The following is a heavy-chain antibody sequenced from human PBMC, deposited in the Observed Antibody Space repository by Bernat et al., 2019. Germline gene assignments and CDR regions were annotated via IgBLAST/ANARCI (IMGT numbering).Heavy chain of an antibody. CDR1: GFTFDDYT. CDR2: ISWDGGST. Sequence: EVQLVESGGVVVQPGGSLRLSYAASGFTFDDYTMHWVRQAPGKGLEWVSLISWDGGSTYYADSVKGRFTISRDNSKTSLYLQMNSLRTEDTALYYCAKTLSSSGYYIDYWDQGTLVTVSS. D-gene: IGHD3-22*01. V-gene: IGHV3-43*01. CDR3: AKTLSSSGYYIDY. J-gene: IGHJ4*02.